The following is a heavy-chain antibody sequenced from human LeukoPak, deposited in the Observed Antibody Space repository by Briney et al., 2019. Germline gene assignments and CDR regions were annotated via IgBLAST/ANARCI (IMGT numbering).Heavy chain of an antibody. Sequence: GGSLRLSCAASGFTFSSYSMNWVRQAPGKGLEWVSSISTSSRYISYADSVRGRFTISRDNAKNSLYLQMNSLRAEDTALYYCARDYDYGDYPGYWGQGTLVTVSS. V-gene: IGHV3-21*04. CDR1: GFTFSSYS. CDR3: ARDYDYGDYPGY. D-gene: IGHD4-17*01. CDR2: ISTSSRYI. J-gene: IGHJ4*02.